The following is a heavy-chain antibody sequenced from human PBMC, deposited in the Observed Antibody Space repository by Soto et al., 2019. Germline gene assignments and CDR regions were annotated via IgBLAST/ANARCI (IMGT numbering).Heavy chain of an antibody. CDR1: GFTFSDSA. Sequence: GGSLRLSCAASGFTFSDSAMHWVRQASGKGLEWVGRIRNKANNYATAYAASVKGRFTISRDDSKNTAYLQMNSLKSEDTAVYYCTRHNYYYYYASDVWGQGTTVTVSS. V-gene: IGHV3-73*01. J-gene: IGHJ6*02. CDR2: IRNKANNYAT. CDR3: TRHNYYYYYASDV.